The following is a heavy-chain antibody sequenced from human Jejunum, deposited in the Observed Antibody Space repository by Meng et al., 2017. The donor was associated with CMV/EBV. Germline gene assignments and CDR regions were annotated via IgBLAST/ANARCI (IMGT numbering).Heavy chain of an antibody. Sequence: SGFNFRIAWMTWVRQAPGKGLEWVARLKSRNDGGTADYAAPVKGRFSISRDDSKSSVYLQMNNLKSDGTAMYYCTANWGSSPFDFWGQGTMVTVSS. CDR1: GFNFRIAW. CDR2: LKSRNDGGTA. D-gene: IGHD7-27*01. J-gene: IGHJ3*01. CDR3: TANWGSSPFDF. V-gene: IGHV3-15*05.